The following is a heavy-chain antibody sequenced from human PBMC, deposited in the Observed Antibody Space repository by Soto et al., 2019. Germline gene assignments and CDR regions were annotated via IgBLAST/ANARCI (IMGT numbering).Heavy chain of an antibody. Sequence: APGKGLEWVDNIKQDGSEKHYVDSVKGRFTISRDNAKNSLSLQMNSLRDEDTAVYYCASGTSYTDAFDVWGQGTMVTVSS. V-gene: IGHV3-7*01. CDR2: IKQDGSEK. J-gene: IGHJ3*01. D-gene: IGHD1-26*01. CDR3: ASGTSYTDAFDV.